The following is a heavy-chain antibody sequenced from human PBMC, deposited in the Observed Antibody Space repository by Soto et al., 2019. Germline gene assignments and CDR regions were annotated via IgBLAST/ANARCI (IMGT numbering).Heavy chain of an antibody. V-gene: IGHV1-69*01. J-gene: IGHJ4*02. Sequence: QVQLVQSGAEVKKPGSSVKVSCKASGGTFSSYAISWVRQAPGQGLEWMGGIIPIFGTANYAQKFQGRVTSTADESTSTAYMELSSLRSEDTAVYYCARSPGGYYDSSGYFAYWGQGTLVTVSS. CDR3: ARSPGGYYDSSGYFAY. CDR2: IIPIFGTA. D-gene: IGHD3-22*01. CDR1: GGTFSSYA.